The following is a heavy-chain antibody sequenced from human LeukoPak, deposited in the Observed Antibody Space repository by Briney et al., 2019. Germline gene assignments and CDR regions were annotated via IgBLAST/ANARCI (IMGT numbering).Heavy chain of an antibody. CDR2: IRYDGSNK. CDR1: GFTFSSYG. J-gene: IGHJ4*02. D-gene: IGHD1-14*01. CDR3: AKEFSAHHTFDY. Sequence: GGSLRLSCAASGFTFSSYGMHWVRQAPGKGLEWVAFIRYDGSNKYYADSVKGRFTISRDNSKNTLYLQMNSLRAEDTAVYYCAKEFSAHHTFDYWGQGTLVTVSS. V-gene: IGHV3-30*02.